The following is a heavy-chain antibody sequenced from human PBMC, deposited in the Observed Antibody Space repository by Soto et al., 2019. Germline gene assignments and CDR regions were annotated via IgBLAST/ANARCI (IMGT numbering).Heavy chain of an antibody. Sequence: SETLSLTCTVSGGSVSSGVYYWSWIRQHPGKGLEWIGYIYYSGNTYYNPSLKSRVTISVDTSKNQFSLKLSSMTAADTAVYYCARATYYEYYFDYWGQGTLVTVS. V-gene: IGHV4-31*03. J-gene: IGHJ4*02. D-gene: IGHD3-22*01. CDR1: GGSVSSGVYY. CDR3: ARATYYEYYFDY. CDR2: IYYSGNT.